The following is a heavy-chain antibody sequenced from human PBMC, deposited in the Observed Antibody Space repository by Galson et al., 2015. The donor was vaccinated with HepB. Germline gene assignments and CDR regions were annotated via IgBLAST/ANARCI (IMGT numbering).Heavy chain of an antibody. Sequence: SVKVSCKASGYTFTGYYMHWVRQAPGQGLEWMGRINPNSGGTNYAQKFQGRVTMTRDTSISTAYMELSRLRSDDTAVYYCARGPYDYYDSSGPGGWFDPWSQGTLVTVSS. V-gene: IGHV1-2*06. J-gene: IGHJ5*02. CDR1: GYTFTGYY. CDR2: INPNSGGT. D-gene: IGHD3-22*01. CDR3: ARGPYDYYDSSGPGGWFDP.